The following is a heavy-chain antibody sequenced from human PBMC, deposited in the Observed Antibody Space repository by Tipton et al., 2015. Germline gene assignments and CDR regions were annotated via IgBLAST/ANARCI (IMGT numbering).Heavy chain of an antibody. Sequence: GSLRLSCAASGFTFSSYAMSWVRLAPGKGLEWVSSISGSGRSTYCADSVKGRFTISRDHSKNTLYLQMNSLRAEDTAIYYCAKVMKDYYGMDVWGQGTTVTVSS. CDR1: GFTFSSYA. CDR2: ISGSGRST. D-gene: IGHD3-16*01. V-gene: IGHV3-23*01. J-gene: IGHJ6*02. CDR3: AKVMKDYYGMDV.